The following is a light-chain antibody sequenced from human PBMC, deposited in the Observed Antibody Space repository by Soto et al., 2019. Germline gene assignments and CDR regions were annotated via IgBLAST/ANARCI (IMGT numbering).Light chain of an antibody. CDR3: QQYNNWPGT. V-gene: IGKV3-15*01. Sequence: EIVMTQSPATLSVSPGERATLSCRASQSVSSNLAWYQQKPGQAPRLLMYGASTRATGIPAGFSGSGSGTEFTLTISSLQSEDLAVYYCQQYNNWPGTFGQGTKVEIK. J-gene: IGKJ1*01. CDR1: QSVSSN. CDR2: GAS.